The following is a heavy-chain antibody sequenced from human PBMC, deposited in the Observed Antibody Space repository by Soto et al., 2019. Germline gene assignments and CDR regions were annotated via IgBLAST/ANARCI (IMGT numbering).Heavy chain of an antibody. CDR2: ISAYNGNT. J-gene: IGHJ3*02. CDR1: GYTFTSYG. V-gene: IGHV1-18*01. D-gene: IGHD3-10*02. Sequence: QVQLVQSGAEVKKPGASVKVSCKASGYTFTSYGISWVRQAPGQGLEWMGWISAYNGNTNYAQKLQGRDTMTTDTAARQAYRELRSLRSDDTAVYYYARMCRELRAFDIWGQGTMITVSS. CDR3: ARMCRELRAFDI.